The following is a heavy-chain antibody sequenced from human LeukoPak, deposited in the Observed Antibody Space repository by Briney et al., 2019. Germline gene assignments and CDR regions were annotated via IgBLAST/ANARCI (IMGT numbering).Heavy chain of an antibody. V-gene: IGHV3-30-3*01. J-gene: IGHJ4*02. CDR1: GFTFSSYA. CDR2: ISYDGSNK. Sequence: PGGSLRLSCAASGFTFSSYAMHWVRQAPGKGLEWVAVISYDGSNKYYADSVKGRFTISRDNSKNTLYLQMNSLRDGDTAVYYCARAMRSGYDYWGQGTLVTVSS. D-gene: IGHD5-12*01. CDR3: ARAMRSGYDY.